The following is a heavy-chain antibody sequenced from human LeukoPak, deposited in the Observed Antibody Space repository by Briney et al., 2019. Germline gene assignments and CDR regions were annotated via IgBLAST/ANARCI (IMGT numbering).Heavy chain of an antibody. CDR3: VRDGGVSGYDLLDY. D-gene: IGHD5-12*01. CDR2: INQDGSEE. Sequence: GGSLRLSCAASGFTFSTYWMNWYRQAPGKGLEWVAHINQDGSEEHYMDSVKARFTISRDNAKNSLSLQMNSLRAEDTAVYYCVRDGGVSGYDLLDYWGQGTLVTVSS. J-gene: IGHJ4*02. CDR1: GFTFSTYW. V-gene: IGHV3-7*01.